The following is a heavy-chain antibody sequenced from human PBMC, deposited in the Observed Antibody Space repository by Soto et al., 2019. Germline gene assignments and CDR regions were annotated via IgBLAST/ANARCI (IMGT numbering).Heavy chain of an antibody. CDR3: TRLGYCSSTSCPREDY. D-gene: IGHD2-2*01. V-gene: IGHV3-73*02. CDR2: IRSKANSYAT. Sequence: EVQLVESGGGLVQPGGSPKLSCAASGFTFSGSAMHWVRQASGKGLEWVGRIRSKANSYATAYAASVKGRFTISRDDSKNTAYLQMNSLKTEDTAVYYCTRLGYCSSTSCPREDYWDQGTLVTVSS. CDR1: GFTFSGSA. J-gene: IGHJ4*02.